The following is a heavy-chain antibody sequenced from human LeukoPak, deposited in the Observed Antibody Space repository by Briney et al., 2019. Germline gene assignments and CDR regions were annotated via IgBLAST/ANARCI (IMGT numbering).Heavy chain of an antibody. CDR2: INPNSGGT. Sequence: ASVTVSCTSSVYTFTGSYMHWVRQAPRQGLERMGWINPNSGGTNYAQDFHGRVTMTRDTSISTAYMELSRLRSDDTAVDYWGRDSGVAAGTYFDYWGQGTLVTVSS. J-gene: IGHJ4*02. CDR3: GRDSGVAAGTYFDY. CDR1: VYTFTGSY. D-gene: IGHD6-13*01. V-gene: IGHV1-2*02.